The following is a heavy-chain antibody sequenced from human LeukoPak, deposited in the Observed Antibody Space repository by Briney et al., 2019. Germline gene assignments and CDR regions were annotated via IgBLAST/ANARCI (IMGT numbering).Heavy chain of an antibody. J-gene: IGHJ4*02. CDR2: IKEDGSEK. Sequence: GGSLRLSCATSGFTFDSYWKSWVRQAPGKGLEWLANIKEDGSEKYYVDSVKGRFTISRDNAKNSVYLQMNSLRAEDTAVYYCAREIGSAARGRWGQGTLVTVSS. CDR3: AREIGSAARGR. D-gene: IGHD6-13*01. CDR1: GFTFDSYW. V-gene: IGHV3-7*05.